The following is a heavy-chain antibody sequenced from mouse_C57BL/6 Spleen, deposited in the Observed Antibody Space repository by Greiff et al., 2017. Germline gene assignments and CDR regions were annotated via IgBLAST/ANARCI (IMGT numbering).Heavy chain of an antibody. CDR2: IYPRSGNT. CDR1: GYTFTSYG. J-gene: IGHJ2*01. V-gene: IGHV1-81*01. Sequence: VQRVESGAELARPGASVKLSCKASGYTFTSYGISWVKQRTGQGLEWIGEIYPRSGNTYYNEKFKGKATLTADKSSSTAYMELRSLTSEDSAVYFCASGGNNNWTYFDYWGQGTTLTVSS. CDR3: ASGGNNNWTYFDY. D-gene: IGHD4-1*02.